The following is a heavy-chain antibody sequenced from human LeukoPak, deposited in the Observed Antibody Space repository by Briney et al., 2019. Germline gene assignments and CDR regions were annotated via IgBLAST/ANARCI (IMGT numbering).Heavy chain of an antibody. Sequence: SQTLSLTCTVSGGSISSYYWSWIRQPPGKELEWIGYIYYSGSTNYNPSLESRVTISVDTSKNQFFLILSSVTAADPAVYYCARHSGYYIDYWGQGTLVTVSS. V-gene: IGHV4-59*08. CDR2: IYYSGST. CDR1: GGSISSYY. D-gene: IGHD3-3*01. J-gene: IGHJ4*02. CDR3: ARHSGYYIDY.